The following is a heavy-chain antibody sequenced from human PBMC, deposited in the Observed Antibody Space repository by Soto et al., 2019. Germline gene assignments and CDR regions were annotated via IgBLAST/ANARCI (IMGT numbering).Heavy chain of an antibody. Sequence: QVQLVQSGAEVKKPGASVKVSCKASGYTFTSYGISWVRQDPGQGLEWMGWISGYNGNTKYAQKLQGRVTMTTDTSTRTAYMELRSLISDDTAVYYGARFNGDYGWFDPWGQGTLVTVSS. CDR3: ARFNGDYGWFDP. J-gene: IGHJ5*02. CDR1: GYTFTSYG. D-gene: IGHD4-17*01. CDR2: ISGYNGNT. V-gene: IGHV1-18*01.